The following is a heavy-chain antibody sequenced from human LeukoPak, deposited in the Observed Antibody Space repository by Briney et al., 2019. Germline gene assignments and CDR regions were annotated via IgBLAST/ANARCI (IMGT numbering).Heavy chain of an antibody. V-gene: IGHV3-21*01. CDR2: ISSSRSYI. CDR3: ASGIAAAVYDP. J-gene: IGHJ5*02. CDR1: GFTFSSYS. D-gene: IGHD6-13*01. Sequence: GGSLRLSCAASGFTFSSYSMNWVRQAPGKGLEWVASISSSRSYIYYADSVKGRFTISRDNAKNSLYLQMNSLRAEDTAVYYCASGIAAAVYDPWGQGTLVTVSS.